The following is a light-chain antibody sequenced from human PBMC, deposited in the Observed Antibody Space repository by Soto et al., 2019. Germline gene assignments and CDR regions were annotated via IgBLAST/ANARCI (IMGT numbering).Light chain of an antibody. CDR2: EVT. CDR3: SSFTSTSTRL. CDR1: SSDIGSYDY. Sequence: QSALTQPASVSGSPGQSITISCTGTSSDIGSYDYLSWYQQHPGKAPNLIIYEVTDRPSGVSNRFSGSKSGNTASLTISGLQAEDEADYYCSSFTSTSTRLFGSGTKVTVL. V-gene: IGLV2-14*01. J-gene: IGLJ1*01.